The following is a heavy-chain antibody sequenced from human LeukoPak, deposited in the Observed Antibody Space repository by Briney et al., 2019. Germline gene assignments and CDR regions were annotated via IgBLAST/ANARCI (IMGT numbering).Heavy chain of an antibody. CDR1: GFTVSSNY. D-gene: IGHD3-10*01. V-gene: IGHV3-66*01. Sequence: PGGSRRLSCAASGFTVSSNYMSWVRQAPGKGLEWVSVIYSGGSTYYADSVKGRFTISRDNSKNTLYLQMNSLRAEDTAVYYCARNYYYGSGSYYNYYYYYMDVWGKGTTVTISS. J-gene: IGHJ6*03. CDR2: IYSGGST. CDR3: ARNYYYGSGSYYNYYYYYMDV.